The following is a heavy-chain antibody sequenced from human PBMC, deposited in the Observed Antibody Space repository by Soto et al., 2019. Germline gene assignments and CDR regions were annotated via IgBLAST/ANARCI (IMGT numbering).Heavy chain of an antibody. CDR1: GFTFSSYG. J-gene: IGHJ4*02. CDR2: IWYDGSNK. CDR3: ARDYGGNSVLDY. V-gene: IGHV3-33*01. D-gene: IGHD4-17*01. Sequence: SLRLSYETSGFTFSSYGMHWVRQAPGKGLEWVAVIWYDGSNKYYADSVKGRFTISRDNSKNTLYLQMNSLRAEDTAVYYCARDYGGNSVLDYWGQGT.